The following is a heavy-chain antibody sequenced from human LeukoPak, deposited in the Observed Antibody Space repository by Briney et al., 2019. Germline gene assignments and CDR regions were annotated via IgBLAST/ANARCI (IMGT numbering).Heavy chain of an antibody. J-gene: IGHJ3*01. D-gene: IGHD1-26*01. V-gene: IGHV3-66*02. CDR2: MYSGGGT. Sequence: GGSLRLSCVASGLNVSDNYMNWVRQAPGKGLEWVSDMYSGGGTHYTDSVQGRFTLFRDTSKSSMYLQMNTLRTEDTAVYYCARGVGAYDAFDVWGQGTMVTVSS. CDR1: GLNVSDNY. CDR3: ARGVGAYDAFDV.